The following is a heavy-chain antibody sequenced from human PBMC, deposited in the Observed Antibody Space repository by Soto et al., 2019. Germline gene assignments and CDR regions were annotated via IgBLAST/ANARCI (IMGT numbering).Heavy chain of an antibody. Sequence: SETLSLTCAVYGGSFSCYYWSWIRQPPGKGLEWIGEINHSGSTNYNPSPKSRVTISVDTSKNQFSLKLSSVTAADTAVYYCARERGSRGLRWFDPWGQGTLVTVSS. CDR3: ARERGSRGLRWFDP. J-gene: IGHJ5*02. CDR2: INHSGST. V-gene: IGHV4-34*01. D-gene: IGHD6-19*01. CDR1: GGSFSCYY.